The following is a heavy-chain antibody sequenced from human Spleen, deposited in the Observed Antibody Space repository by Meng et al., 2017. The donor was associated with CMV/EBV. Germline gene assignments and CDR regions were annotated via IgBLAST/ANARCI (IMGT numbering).Heavy chain of an antibody. CDR2: ISSNGGST. CDR1: GFTFSSYA. Sequence: ESLKISCAASGFTFSSYAMHWVRQAPGKGLEYVSAISSNGGSTYYADSVKGRFTIPRDNSKNTLYLQMGSLRAEDMAVYYCAREGGSYPYWGQGTLVTVSS. D-gene: IGHD1-26*01. V-gene: IGHV3-64*02. J-gene: IGHJ4*02. CDR3: AREGGSYPY.